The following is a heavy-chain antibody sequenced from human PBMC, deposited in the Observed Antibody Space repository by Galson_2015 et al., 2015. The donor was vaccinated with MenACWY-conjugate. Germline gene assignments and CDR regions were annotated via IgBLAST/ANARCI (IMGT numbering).Heavy chain of an antibody. D-gene: IGHD3-22*01. J-gene: IGHJ3*02. V-gene: IGHV3-23*01. CDR2: ISASGGST. CDR3: AKVTPSLYYYDSPTNAFDI. Sequence: SLRLSCAASGLTFDIYVMSWVRQAPGKGLEWVSAISASGGSTYYAHSVEGRFSISRDNSKNTLYLQMNSLRADDTAVYYCAKVTPSLYYYDSPTNAFDIWGQGTMVTVSS. CDR1: GLTFDIYV.